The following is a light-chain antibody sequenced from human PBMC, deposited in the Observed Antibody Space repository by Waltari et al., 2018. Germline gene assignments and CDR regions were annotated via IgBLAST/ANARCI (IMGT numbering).Light chain of an antibody. CDR2: GNS. CDR1: SSNIGPGYD. J-gene: IGLJ3*02. CDR3: QSYDSSLSGWV. V-gene: IGLV1-40*01. Sequence: QSVLTQPPSVSGAPGQRVTIACTGSSSNIGPGYDVPWYQPLPGTAPKLLIYGNSNRPSEVPDRFSGSKSGTSASLAITGLQVEDEADYYCQSYDSSLSGWVFGGGTKLTVL.